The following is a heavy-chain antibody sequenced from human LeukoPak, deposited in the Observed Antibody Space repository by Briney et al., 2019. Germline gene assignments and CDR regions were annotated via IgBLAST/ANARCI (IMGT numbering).Heavy chain of an antibody. CDR2: IFPGDSDT. CDR1: GKSFTTYW. J-gene: IGHJ4*02. D-gene: IGHD6-19*01. CDR3: ASQDRGYSGGWNY. V-gene: IGHV5-51*01. Sequence: GESLKISCKGSGKSFTTYWIGWVRQMPGKGLEWMGIIFPGDSDTRYSPSFQGQVTISADESISTAYLQWSSLKASDTAMYYCASQDRGYSGGWNYWGQGTLVTVSS.